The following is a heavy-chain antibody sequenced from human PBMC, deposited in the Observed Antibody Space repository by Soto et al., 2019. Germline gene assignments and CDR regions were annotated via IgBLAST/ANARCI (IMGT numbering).Heavy chain of an antibody. CDR2: ISGSGSST. CDR3: VRSGDYRSGSYWYFFDY. V-gene: IGHV3-23*01. Sequence: PGGSLRLSCAASGFTFNSFPMSWVRQAPGKGLEWVSAISGSGSSTYYADSLKGRFTISRDNFKNTLYLQMNSLRAEDTALYYCVRSGDYRSGSYWYFFDYWGQGTQVTVSS. D-gene: IGHD3-10*01. J-gene: IGHJ4*02. CDR1: GFTFNSFP.